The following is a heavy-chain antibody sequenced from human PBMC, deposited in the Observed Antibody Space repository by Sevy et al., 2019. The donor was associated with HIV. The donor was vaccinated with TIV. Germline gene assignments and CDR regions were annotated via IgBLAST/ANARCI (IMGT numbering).Heavy chain of an antibody. Sequence: GGSLRLSCAASGFSFTSHYINWIRQAPGKGLEWISYISTSGGAVYYADSVKGRFTISRDNGKNTVDLQMNTLRDEDTAVYYWARDSRVHNCGPGSYYSDYFDVWGQGTMVTVSS. CDR2: ISTSGGAV. D-gene: IGHD3-10*01. V-gene: IGHV3-11*01. J-gene: IGHJ3*01. CDR1: GFSFTSHY. CDR3: ARDSRVHNCGPGSYYSDYFDV.